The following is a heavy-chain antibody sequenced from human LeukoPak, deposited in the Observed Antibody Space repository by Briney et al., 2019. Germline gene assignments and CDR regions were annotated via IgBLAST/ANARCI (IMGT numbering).Heavy chain of an antibody. D-gene: IGHD5-24*01. Sequence: SETLSLTCAVYGGSFSGYYWSWIRQPPGKGLEWIGEINHSGSTNYNPSLKSRVTISVDTSKNQFSLKLSSVTAADTAVYYCARLSLEMAPGPDAFDIWGQGTMVTVSS. J-gene: IGHJ3*02. CDR2: INHSGST. CDR1: GGSFSGYY. CDR3: ARLSLEMAPGPDAFDI. V-gene: IGHV4-34*01.